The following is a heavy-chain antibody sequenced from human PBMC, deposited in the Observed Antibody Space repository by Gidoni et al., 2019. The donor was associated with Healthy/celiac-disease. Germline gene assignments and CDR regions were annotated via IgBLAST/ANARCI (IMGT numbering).Heavy chain of an antibody. D-gene: IGHD2-15*01. Sequence: QVQLVESGGGVVQPGRSLRLSCAASGFTFSSYGMHWVRQAPGKGLEWVAVIWYDGSNKYYADSVKGRFTISRDNSKNTLYLQMNSLRAEDTAVYYCARDFIVVVVAATPSGYYYYGMDVWGQGTTVTVSS. CDR2: IWYDGSNK. V-gene: IGHV3-33*01. J-gene: IGHJ6*02. CDR3: ARDFIVVVVAATPSGYYYYGMDV. CDR1: GFTFSSYG.